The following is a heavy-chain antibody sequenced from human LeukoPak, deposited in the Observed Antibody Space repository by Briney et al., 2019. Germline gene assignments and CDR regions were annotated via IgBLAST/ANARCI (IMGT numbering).Heavy chain of an antibody. CDR2: ISGSGGST. V-gene: IGHV3-23*01. D-gene: IGHD3-22*01. CDR1: GFTFSSYA. J-gene: IGHJ4*02. CDR3: ANSPPIQDYYDSSGRNFDY. Sequence: GGSLRLSCAASGFTFSSYAMSWVRQAPGKGLEWVSAISGSGGSTYYADSVKGRFTISRDNSKNTLYLQMNSLRAEDTAVYYCANSPPIQDYYDSSGRNFDYLGQGTLVTVSS.